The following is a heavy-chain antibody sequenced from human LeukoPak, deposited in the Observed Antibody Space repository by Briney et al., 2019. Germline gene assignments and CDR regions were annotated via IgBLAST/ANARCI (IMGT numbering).Heavy chain of an antibody. V-gene: IGHV1-69*06. CDR3: ARGVAVAGTGAFDI. CDR1: GYTFTSYG. D-gene: IGHD6-19*01. CDR2: IIPIFGTA. Sequence: ASVKVSCKASGYTFTSYGISWVRQAPGQGLEWMGGIIPIFGTANYAQKFQGRVTITADKSTSTAYMELSSLRSEDTAVYYCARGVAVAGTGAFDIWGQGTMVTVSS. J-gene: IGHJ3*02.